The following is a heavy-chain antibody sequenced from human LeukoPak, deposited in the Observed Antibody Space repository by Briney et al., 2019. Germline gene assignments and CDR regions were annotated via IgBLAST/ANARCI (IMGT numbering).Heavy chain of an antibody. CDR3: ARSAIWFDP. J-gene: IGHJ5*02. CDR2: INHSGST. V-gene: IGHV4-34*01. D-gene: IGHD3-3*01. Sequence: PSETLSLTCAVYGGSFSGYYWSWIRQPPGKGLEWIGEINHSGSTNYNPSLKSRVTISVDTSKNQFSLKLSSVTAADTAVYYCARSAIWFDPWGQGTLVTVSS. CDR1: GGSFSGYY.